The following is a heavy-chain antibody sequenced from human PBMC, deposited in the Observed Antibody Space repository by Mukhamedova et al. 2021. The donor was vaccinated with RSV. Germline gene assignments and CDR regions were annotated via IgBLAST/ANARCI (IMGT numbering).Heavy chain of an antibody. Sequence: VSYISGSANDIYYADSVKGRFTISRDNPENSLYLEMDNLRADDTALYYCARVSSYGFSWGQGAQVTVSS. CDR3: ARVSSYGFS. CDR2: ISGSANDI. J-gene: IGHJ5*02. D-gene: IGHD5-24*01. V-gene: IGHV3-11*01.